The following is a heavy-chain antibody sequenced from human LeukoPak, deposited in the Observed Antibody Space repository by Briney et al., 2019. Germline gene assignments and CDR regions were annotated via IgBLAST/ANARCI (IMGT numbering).Heavy chain of an antibody. J-gene: IGHJ4*02. V-gene: IGHV1-2*02. Sequence: ASVNVSCKASEYTFTDYYMHWVRHAPAQGNERKGWIKPVSSGTNYVQKFLGRVIITRDTSNSTAYMELSRLRPDDTAVYYCARANFLSCSSTSCLFDYWGEGTLVTVSS. CDR2: IKPVSSGT. CDR3: ARANFLSCSSTSCLFDY. D-gene: IGHD2-2*01. CDR1: EYTFTDYY.